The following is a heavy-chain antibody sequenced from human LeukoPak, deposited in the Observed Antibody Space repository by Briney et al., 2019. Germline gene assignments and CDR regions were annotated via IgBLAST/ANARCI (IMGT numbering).Heavy chain of an antibody. D-gene: IGHD3-10*01. Sequence: PGGSLRLSCAASGLTFSSYAMSWVRQAPGKGLEWVSAISGSGGSTYYADSVKGRFTISRDNSKNTMYLHMNSLRAEDTAVYYCANHVYGSGSYYSPLTDYWGQGTLVTVSS. V-gene: IGHV3-23*01. CDR3: ANHVYGSGSYYSPLTDY. CDR1: GLTFSSYA. J-gene: IGHJ4*02. CDR2: ISGSGGST.